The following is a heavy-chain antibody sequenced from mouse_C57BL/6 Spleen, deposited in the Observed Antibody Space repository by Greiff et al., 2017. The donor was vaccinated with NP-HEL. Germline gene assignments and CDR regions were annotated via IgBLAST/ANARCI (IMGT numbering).Heavy chain of an antibody. CDR3: TTDHYGSSYNCDD. Sequence: VQLQQSGAELVRPGASVKLSCTASGFNIKDYYMHWVKQRPEQGLEWLGRIDPEDGETEYAPKFQGKATMTADTSSNTAYLQLSSLTSEDTAVYYCTTDHYGSSYNCDDWGQGTTLTVSS. D-gene: IGHD1-1*01. CDR1: GFNIKDYY. V-gene: IGHV14-1*01. CDR2: IDPEDGET. J-gene: IGHJ2*01.